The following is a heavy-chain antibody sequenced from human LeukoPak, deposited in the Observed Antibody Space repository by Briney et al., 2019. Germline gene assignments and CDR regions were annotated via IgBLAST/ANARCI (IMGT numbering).Heavy chain of an antibody. CDR2: NNRSNIYK. J-gene: IGHJ4*02. D-gene: IGHD3-22*01. CDR1: GFTFSSYS. Sequence: GGSLRLSCGASGFTFSSYSMEGVRQARGRGLEGVSCNNRSNIYKLCTDSVKGRFTISRDNAKNSLYLQMNSLRADDTAVYYCARALYDSSGYYSHFDYWGQGTLVTVSS. V-gene: IGHV3-21*01. CDR3: ARALYDSSGYYSHFDY.